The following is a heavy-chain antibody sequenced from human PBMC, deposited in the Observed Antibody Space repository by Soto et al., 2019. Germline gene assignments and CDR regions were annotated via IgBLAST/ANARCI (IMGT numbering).Heavy chain of an antibody. V-gene: IGHV4-4*02. J-gene: IGHJ4*02. Sequence: SETLSLTCAVSGGSISTSNWWSWVRQPPGKGLEWLGEIYHSGSTSYNSSLKSRVTISVDKSNNRFSLKLSSVTAADTAVYYCARASPVTIFGVVTYYFDYWGQGTLVT. CDR1: GGSISTSNW. D-gene: IGHD3-3*01. CDR3: ARASPVTIFGVVTYYFDY. CDR2: IYHSGST.